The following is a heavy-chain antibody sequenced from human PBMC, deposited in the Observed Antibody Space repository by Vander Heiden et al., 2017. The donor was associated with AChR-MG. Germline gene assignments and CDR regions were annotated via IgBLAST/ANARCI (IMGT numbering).Heavy chain of an antibody. Sequence: QVQLVQSGAEVKKPGASVKVSCQASGYTFTGNSMHWVRQAPGQGLEWMGWINPNSGGTNYAQKFQGWVTMTRDTSISTAYMELSRLRSDDTAVYYCARDLGYCSSTSCYYYYGMDVWGQGTTVTVSS. CDR1: GYTFTGNS. D-gene: IGHD2-2*01. J-gene: IGHJ6*02. CDR2: INPNSGGT. CDR3: ARDLGYCSSTSCYYYYGMDV. V-gene: IGHV1-2*04.